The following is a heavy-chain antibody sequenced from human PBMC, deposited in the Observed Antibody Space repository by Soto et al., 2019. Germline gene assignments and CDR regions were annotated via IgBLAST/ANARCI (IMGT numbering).Heavy chain of an antibody. J-gene: IGHJ6*02. V-gene: IGHV1-46*01. CDR3: AVGGNYLSMDV. D-gene: IGHD4-4*01. CDR2: INPDGGGT. CDR1: GYTFTSYY. Sequence: QVQLVQSGAEVKKPGASVKVSCKASGYTFTSYYMHWVRLAPGQGLEWMGIINPDGGGTSYAQQFQGRVNMTRDTSTNTVYMGMTSLRSEDTGGYYCAVGGNYLSMDVWGQGTKVTVSS.